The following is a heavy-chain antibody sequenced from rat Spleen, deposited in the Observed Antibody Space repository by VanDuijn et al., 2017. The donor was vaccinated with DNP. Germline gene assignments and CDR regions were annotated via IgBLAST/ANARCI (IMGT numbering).Heavy chain of an antibody. D-gene: IGHD5-1*01. CDR2: ISYDGGST. V-gene: IGHV5-22*01. Sequence: EVQLVESGGDLVQPGRSLKLSCVASGFTFNKYWMTWIRQAPTKGLEWVASISYDGGSTYYGDSVKGRFTISRDNAKSTLYLQMNSLRSEDMATYYCARLGLGRGFDYWGQGVMVTVSS. J-gene: IGHJ2*01. CDR3: ARLGLGRGFDY. CDR1: GFTFNKYW.